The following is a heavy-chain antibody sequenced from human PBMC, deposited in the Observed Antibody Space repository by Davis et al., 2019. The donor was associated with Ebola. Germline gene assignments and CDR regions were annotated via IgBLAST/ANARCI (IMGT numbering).Heavy chain of an antibody. D-gene: IGHD6-25*01. CDR1: GFTFSSYA. CDR3: ARVWDIAAAFDI. Sequence: GSLRLSCAASGFTFSSYAMHWVRQPPGKGLEWIGEIYHSGSTNYNPSLKSRVTISVDRSKNQFSLKLSSVTAADTAVYYCARVWDIAAAFDIWGQGTMVTVSS. V-gene: IGHV4-4*02. CDR2: IYHSGST. J-gene: IGHJ3*02.